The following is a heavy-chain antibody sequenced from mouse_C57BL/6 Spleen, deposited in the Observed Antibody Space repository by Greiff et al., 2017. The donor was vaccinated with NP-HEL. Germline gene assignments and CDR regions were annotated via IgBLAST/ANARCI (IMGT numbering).Heavy chain of an antibody. V-gene: IGHV1-80*01. J-gene: IGHJ2*01. CDR3: ARGDNWDGGDY. D-gene: IGHD4-1*01. CDR1: GYAFSSYW. Sequence: VQLQQSGAELVKPGASVKISCKASGYAFSSYWMNWVKQRPGKGLEWIGQIYPGDGDTNYNGKFKGKATLTADKSSSTAYMQLSSLTSEDAAVYFCARGDNWDGGDYWGQGTTLTVSS. CDR2: IYPGDGDT.